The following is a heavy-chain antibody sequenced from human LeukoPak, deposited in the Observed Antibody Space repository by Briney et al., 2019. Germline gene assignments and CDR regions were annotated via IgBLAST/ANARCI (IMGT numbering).Heavy chain of an antibody. Sequence: PGGSLRLSCAASGFTSTNYAMNWVRQAPGKGLEWVSALIGSSGSTDYADSVKGRFTISRDNSKNTVFLQMNSLRAEDTAIYYCAKGAYDYIEMGYFDSWGQGTLVTVSS. CDR3: AKGAYDYIEMGYFDS. J-gene: IGHJ4*02. V-gene: IGHV3-23*01. CDR2: LIGSSGST. CDR1: GFTSTNYA. D-gene: IGHD5-12*01.